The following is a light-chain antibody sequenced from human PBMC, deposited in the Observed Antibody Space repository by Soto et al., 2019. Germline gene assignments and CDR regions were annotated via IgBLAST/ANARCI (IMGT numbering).Light chain of an antibody. V-gene: IGKV3-15*01. J-gene: IGKJ2*01. CDR1: QSVSSN. CDR3: QQYNNWPRT. Sequence: ETVMTQSPATLSVSPGERATLSCRASQSVSSNLAWYQQKPGQAPRLLIYDASTRATGIPARFSGSGSGTEFTLTISSLQSEDFAVYSCQQYNNWPRTFGQGTKLEIK. CDR2: DAS.